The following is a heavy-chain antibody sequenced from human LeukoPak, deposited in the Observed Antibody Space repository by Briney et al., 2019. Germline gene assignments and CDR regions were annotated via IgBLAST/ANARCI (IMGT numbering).Heavy chain of an antibody. V-gene: IGHV3-66*02. J-gene: IGHJ4*02. Sequence: GESLRLSCAASGFTVSSNYMSWVRQAPGKGLEWVSVIYSGGSTYYADSVKGRFTISRDNSKNTLYLQMNSLRAEDTAVYYCARDLSGSYHYWGQGTLVTVSS. CDR1: GFTVSSNY. D-gene: IGHD1-26*01. CDR2: IYSGGST. CDR3: ARDLSGSYHY.